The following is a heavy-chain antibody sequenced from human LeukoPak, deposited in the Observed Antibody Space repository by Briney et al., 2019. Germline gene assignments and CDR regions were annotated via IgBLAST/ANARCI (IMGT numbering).Heavy chain of an antibody. Sequence: GGSLRLSSAASGFTFSSYSMNWVRQAPGKGLEWVSSISSSSSYIYYADSVKGRFTISRDNAKNSLYLQMNSLRAEDTAVYYCARDHSGSYEMDYWGQGTLVTVSS. CDR2: ISSSSSYI. J-gene: IGHJ4*02. CDR3: ARDHSGSYEMDY. V-gene: IGHV3-21*01. CDR1: GFTFSSYS. D-gene: IGHD1-26*01.